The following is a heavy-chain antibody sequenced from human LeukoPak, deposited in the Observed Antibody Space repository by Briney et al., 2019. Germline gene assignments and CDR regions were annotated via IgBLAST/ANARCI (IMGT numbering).Heavy chain of an antibody. CDR3: ARRTPGIAVAGTGKWFDP. Sequence: ASVKVSCKASGYTFTSYYMHWVRQAPGQGLEWMGRINPSGGSTSYAQKFQGRVTMTRDTSTSTAYMELSSLRSEDTAVYYCARRTPGIAVAGTGKWFDPWGQGTLVTVSS. V-gene: IGHV1-46*01. CDR1: GYTFTSYY. CDR2: INPSGGST. D-gene: IGHD6-19*01. J-gene: IGHJ5*02.